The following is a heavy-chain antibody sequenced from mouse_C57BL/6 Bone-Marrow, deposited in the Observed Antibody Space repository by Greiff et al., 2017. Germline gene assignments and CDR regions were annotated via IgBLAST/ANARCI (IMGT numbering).Heavy chain of an antibody. Sequence: EVMLVESGGGLVKPGGSLKFSCAASGFTFSSYTMSWVRQTPEKRLEWVATISGGGGNTYYPASVKGRFTISRDNATNTLYLQMSSLRSDDTALYCCARGGGVLLRTWFAYWGQGTLVTVSA. D-gene: IGHD2-12*01. CDR2: ISGGGGNT. CDR1: GFTFSSYT. V-gene: IGHV5-9*01. CDR3: ARGGGVLLRTWFAY. J-gene: IGHJ3*01.